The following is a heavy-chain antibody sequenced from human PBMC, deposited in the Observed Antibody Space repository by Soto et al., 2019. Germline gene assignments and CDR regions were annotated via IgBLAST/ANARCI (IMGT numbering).Heavy chain of an antibody. J-gene: IGHJ3*02. CDR1: DGSISSSTYY. Sequence: QLQLQESGPGLVKSSETLSLTCSASDGSISSSTYYWGWIRQPPGKGLEWIGSIYYSGTTYYNPSLKSRVTISVHMPHSHFSLHLSSATAADTAVYYCARQFYYGSGNDAFDIWGQGTAVTVSS. CDR2: IYYSGTT. V-gene: IGHV4-39*01. CDR3: ARQFYYGSGNDAFDI. D-gene: IGHD3-10*01.